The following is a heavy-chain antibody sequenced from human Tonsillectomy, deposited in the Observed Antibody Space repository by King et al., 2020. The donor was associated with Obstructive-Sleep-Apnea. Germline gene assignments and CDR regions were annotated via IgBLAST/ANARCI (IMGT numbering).Heavy chain of an antibody. V-gene: IGHV1-2*02. D-gene: IGHD6-13*01. CDR3: ARDTVRYSSSWGWFDP. J-gene: IGHJ5*02. Sequence: QLVQSGAEVKKPGASVKVSCKASGYTFSGYYMHWVRQAPGQGLEWMGWINPNSGGTNYAQKFQCRVTMTRDTSISTAYMELSRLRSDDTAVYYCARDTVRYSSSWGWFDPWGQGTLVTVSS. CDR2: INPNSGGT. CDR1: GYTFSGYY.